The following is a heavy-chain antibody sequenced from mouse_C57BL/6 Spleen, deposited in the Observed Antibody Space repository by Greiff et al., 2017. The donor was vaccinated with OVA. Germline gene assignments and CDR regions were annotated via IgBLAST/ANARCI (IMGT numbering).Heavy chain of an antibody. V-gene: IGHV1-74*01. CDR1: GYTFTSYW. CDR3: AIPRDYGSRSDYYFDD. Sequence: VQLQQPGAELVKPGASVKVSCKASGYTFTSYWMHWVKQRPGQGLEWIGRIHPSDSDTNYNQKFKGKATLTVDKSSSTAYMQLSSLTSEDSAVYYCAIPRDYGSRSDYYFDDWGKGTTLTVSS. CDR2: IHPSDSDT. J-gene: IGHJ2*01. D-gene: IGHD1-1*01.